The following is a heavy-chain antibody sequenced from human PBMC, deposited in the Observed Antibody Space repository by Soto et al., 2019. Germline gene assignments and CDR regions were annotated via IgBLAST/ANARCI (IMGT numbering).Heavy chain of an antibody. J-gene: IGHJ4*02. Sequence: QVQLVQSGAEVKKPGSSVKVSCKASGGTFSSYSINWVRQAPGQGLEWMGEIIPIVGTANYAQKFQGRVTITADASTSTAYMELSSLRSEDTAVYYCARDGGRHSGGIDYWGQGTLVTVSS. CDR1: GGTFSSYS. V-gene: IGHV1-69*01. D-gene: IGHD1-26*01. CDR3: ARDGGRHSGGIDY. CDR2: IIPIVGTA.